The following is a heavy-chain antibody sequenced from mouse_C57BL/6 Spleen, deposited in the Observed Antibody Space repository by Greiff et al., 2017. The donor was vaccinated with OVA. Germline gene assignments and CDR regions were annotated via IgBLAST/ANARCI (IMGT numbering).Heavy chain of an antibody. Sequence: VQLQQSGAELVKPGASVKLSCKASGYTFTSYWMQWVKQRPGQGLEWIGEIDPSDSYTNYNQKFKGKATLTVDTSSSTAYMQLSSLTSEDSAVYYCARWGGFAYWGQGTLVTVSA. CDR1: GYTFTSYW. V-gene: IGHV1-50*01. J-gene: IGHJ3*01. CDR2: IDPSDSYT. CDR3: ARWGGFAY.